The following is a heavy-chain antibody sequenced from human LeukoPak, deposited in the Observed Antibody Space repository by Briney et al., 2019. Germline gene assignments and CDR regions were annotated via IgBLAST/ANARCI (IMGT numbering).Heavy chain of an antibody. CDR2: IRYDGSNK. V-gene: IGHV3-30*02. J-gene: IGHJ4*02. Sequence: GGSLRLSCAASGFTFSSYGMHWVRQAPGKGLEWVAFIRYDGSNKYYADSVKGRFTISRDNSKNTLYLQMNSLRAEDTAVYYCAKLSGGIRFLEWSQSRLFDYWGQGTLVTVSS. CDR3: AKLSGGIRFLEWSQSRLFDY. CDR1: GFTFSSYG. D-gene: IGHD3-3*01.